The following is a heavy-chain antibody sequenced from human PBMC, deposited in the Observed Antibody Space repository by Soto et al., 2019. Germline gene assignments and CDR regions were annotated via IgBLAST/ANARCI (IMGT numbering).Heavy chain of an antibody. Sequence: GGSLILSCAASGFTFSNYAMTWVRQAPGKGLEWVSTITSGDYPFYGDTVKGRFTISRDNSKSTLYLQMNSLRAEDTAVYYCAKTDKFDSQSSGWANRFDYWGQGT. D-gene: IGHD6-19*01. J-gene: IGHJ4*02. CDR3: AKTDKFDSQSSGWANRFDY. CDR1: GFTFSNYA. CDR2: ITSGDYP. V-gene: IGHV3-23*01.